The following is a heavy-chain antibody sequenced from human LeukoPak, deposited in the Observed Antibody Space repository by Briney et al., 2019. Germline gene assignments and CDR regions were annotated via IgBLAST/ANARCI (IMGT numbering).Heavy chain of an antibody. D-gene: IGHD3-22*01. Sequence: PGGSLRLSCAASGFTFSSYAMSWVRQAPGKGLEWVSAISGSGGSTYYADSVKGRFTISSDNSKNTLYLQMNSLRAEDTAVYYCAKDHHYDSSGYPRDAFDIWGQGTMVTVSS. J-gene: IGHJ3*02. CDR2: ISGSGGST. CDR3: AKDHHYDSSGYPRDAFDI. CDR1: GFTFSSYA. V-gene: IGHV3-23*01.